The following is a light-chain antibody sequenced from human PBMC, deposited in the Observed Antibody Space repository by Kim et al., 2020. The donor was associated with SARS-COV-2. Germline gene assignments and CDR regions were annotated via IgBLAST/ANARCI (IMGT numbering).Light chain of an antibody. CDR2: DVN. J-gene: IGLJ1*01. Sequence: QSALTQPASVSGSPGQSITISCTGTSSDVGGYNYVSWYQQHPGKAPKLMIYDVNNRPSGVSNCFSGSKSGNTASLTISGLQAEDEADYYCSSYISSSTNYVFGSGTKVTVL. V-gene: IGLV2-14*03. CDR3: SSYISSSTNYV. CDR1: SSDVGGYNY.